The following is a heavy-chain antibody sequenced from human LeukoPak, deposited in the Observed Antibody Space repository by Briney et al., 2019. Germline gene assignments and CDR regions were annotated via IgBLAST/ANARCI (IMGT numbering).Heavy chain of an antibody. V-gene: IGHV1-69*05. D-gene: IGHD5-18*01. CDR1: GGTFSSYA. J-gene: IGHJ6*03. CDR3: ARGPPIRGYRYGYDTDYYYYYYMDV. CDR2: IIPIFGTA. Sequence: SVKVSCKASGGTFSSYAISWVRQAPGQGLEWMGGIIPIFGTANYAQKFQGRVTMTRSTSISTAYMELSSLRSEDTAVYYCARGPPIRGYRYGYDTDYYYYYYMDVWGKGTTVTISS.